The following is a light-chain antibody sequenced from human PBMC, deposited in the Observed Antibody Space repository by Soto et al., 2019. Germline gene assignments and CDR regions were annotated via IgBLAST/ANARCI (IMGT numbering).Light chain of an antibody. CDR1: QSVTNNF. Sequence: EIVLTQSPGTLSLSPGERATLSCRASQSVTNNFLAWYQQKPGQAPRLLIYGASTRAAGVPDRFSGSGSGTDFTLTITRLEPEYFAVYYCQQYGRSPLLYTFGQGTKLGVK. CDR3: QQYGRSPLLYT. CDR2: GAS. J-gene: IGKJ2*01. V-gene: IGKV3-20*01.